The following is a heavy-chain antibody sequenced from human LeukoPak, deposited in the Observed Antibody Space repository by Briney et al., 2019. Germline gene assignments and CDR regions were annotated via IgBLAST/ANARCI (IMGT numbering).Heavy chain of an antibody. CDR2: IYYSGST. CDR3: ARRRGWYGAFDI. V-gene: IGHV4-59*01. Sequence: YPSETLSLTCTVFGGSISSYYWSWIRQPPGKGLVWIGYIYYSGSTNYNPSLKSRVTISVDTSKNQFSLKLSSVTAADTAVYYCARRRGWYGAFDIWGQGTMVTVSS. CDR1: GGSISSYY. J-gene: IGHJ3*02. D-gene: IGHD6-19*01.